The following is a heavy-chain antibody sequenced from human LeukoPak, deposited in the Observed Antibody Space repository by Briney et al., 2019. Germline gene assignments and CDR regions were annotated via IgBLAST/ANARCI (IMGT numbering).Heavy chain of an antibody. J-gene: IGHJ4*02. CDR2: SYYSGST. D-gene: IGHD6-13*01. CDR3: ARQAAGSDY. CDR1: GGSISSSSYY. V-gene: IGHV4-39*01. Sequence: PSESLSLTCTVSGGSISSSSYYWGWIRQPPGKGLEWIGSSYYSGSTYYNPSLKSRVTISVDTSKNQFSLKLSSVTAADTAVYYCARQAAGSDYWGQGTLVTVSS.